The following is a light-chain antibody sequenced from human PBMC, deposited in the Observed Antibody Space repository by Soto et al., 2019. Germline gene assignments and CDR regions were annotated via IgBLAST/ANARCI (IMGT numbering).Light chain of an antibody. CDR3: QNYYSAPRT. V-gene: IGKV1-27*01. Sequence: DIQMTQSPAALSASVGDRVTITCRASQGISNYLAWYQQKPGKVPKLLIYGASTLQSGVPSRFSGSGSGTDFTLTISSLQPEDFAIYYCQNYYSAPRTFGQGTKVDIK. J-gene: IGKJ1*01. CDR1: QGISNY. CDR2: GAS.